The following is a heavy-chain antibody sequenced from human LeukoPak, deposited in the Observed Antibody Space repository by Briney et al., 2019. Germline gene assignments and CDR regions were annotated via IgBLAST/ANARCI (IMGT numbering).Heavy chain of an antibody. J-gene: IGHJ4*02. D-gene: IGHD5-24*01. V-gene: IGHV3-21*01. CDR1: GFTLSSYS. CDR3: ARDTDGYNSY. CDR2: ISSSSTYL. Sequence: GGSLRLSCAASGFTLSSYSMNWVRQAPGKGLEWVSSISSSSTYLDYADSLKGRFTISRDNAKNSLYLQMNSLRAEDTAVYYCARDTDGYNSYWGQGTLVTVSS.